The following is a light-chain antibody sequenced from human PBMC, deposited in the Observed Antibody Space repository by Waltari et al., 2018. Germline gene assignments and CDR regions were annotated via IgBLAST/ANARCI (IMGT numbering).Light chain of an antibody. J-gene: IGLJ1*01. Sequence: SYVLTQPPSVSVAPGQTARITCDGNKIGSKNVHWDQQKPGQAPVLVVYDDGDRPSGIPERFSGSNSGNTATLTISRVDAGDEADYYCQVWDSGSDHYVFGTVTKVTVL. V-gene: IGLV3-21*02. CDR1: KIGSKN. CDR2: DDG. CDR3: QVWDSGSDHYV.